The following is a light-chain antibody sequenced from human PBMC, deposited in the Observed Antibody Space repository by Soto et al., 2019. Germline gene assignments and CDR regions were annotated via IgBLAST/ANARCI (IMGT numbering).Light chain of an antibody. Sequence: EIVLTQSPGTLSLSPGESATLSCRASQSVSSNFLAWFQQKPGQAPRLLIYGASSRATGIPDRFSGSGSGTGFTLTISRLEPEDFAVYYCQQYGISPRTFGQGTKVEIK. CDR3: QQYGISPRT. CDR1: QSVSSNF. CDR2: GAS. V-gene: IGKV3-20*01. J-gene: IGKJ1*01.